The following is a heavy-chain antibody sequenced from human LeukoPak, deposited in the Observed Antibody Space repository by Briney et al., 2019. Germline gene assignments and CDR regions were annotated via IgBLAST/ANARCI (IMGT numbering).Heavy chain of an antibody. Sequence: PGGSLRLSCEASGFTFSSYWMHWVRQVPGKGLVWVAHINNPGTGTTYADAVKGRFTISRDNAKNTLYLQMNSLRADDTAMYYCARGSGGFDYWGQGTLITVSS. V-gene: IGHV3-74*01. CDR3: ARGSGGFDY. CDR2: INNPGTGT. CDR1: GFTFSSYW. J-gene: IGHJ4*02. D-gene: IGHD3-3*01.